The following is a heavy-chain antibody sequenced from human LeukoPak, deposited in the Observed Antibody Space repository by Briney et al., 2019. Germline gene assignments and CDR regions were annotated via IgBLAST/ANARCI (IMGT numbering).Heavy chain of an antibody. Sequence: ASETLSLTCTVSGGSISSSSYYWGWIRQPPGKGLEWIGSIYYSGSTYYNPSLKSRVTISVDTSKNQFSLKLSSVTAADTAVYYCASPGRSHSSSPYWGQGTLVTVSS. CDR1: GGSISSSSYY. J-gene: IGHJ4*02. CDR3: ASPGRSHSSSPY. D-gene: IGHD6-13*01. V-gene: IGHV4-39*01. CDR2: IYYSGST.